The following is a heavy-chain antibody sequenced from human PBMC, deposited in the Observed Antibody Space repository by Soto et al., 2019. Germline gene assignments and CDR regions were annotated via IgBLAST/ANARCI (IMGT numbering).Heavy chain of an antibody. V-gene: IGHV3-33*01. D-gene: IGHD1-7*01. J-gene: IGHJ6*02. CDR3: ARGIGGAGTGGMDV. Sequence: QVQLVESGGGVVQPGRSLRLSCAASGFTFSSYGMHWVRQAPGKGLEWVAVIWYDGSNKYYADSVKGRFTISRDNSKNTLYLQMNSLRAEDTAVYYCARGIGGAGTGGMDVWGQGTTVTVSS. CDR1: GFTFSSYG. CDR2: IWYDGSNK.